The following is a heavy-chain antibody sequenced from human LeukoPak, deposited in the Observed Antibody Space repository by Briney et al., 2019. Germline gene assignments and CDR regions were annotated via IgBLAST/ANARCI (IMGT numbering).Heavy chain of an antibody. J-gene: IGHJ4*02. CDR2: IYGGETT. Sequence: PGGSLRLSCAASGFTVSGNYISWVRQSPGKGLEWVSVIYGGETTYYADSVKGRFTLSRDNFKNTVYLQMNSLRAEDTAVYYCARGYSSSSFFDYWGQGTLVTVSS. CDR1: GFTVSGNY. CDR3: ARGYSSSSFFDY. V-gene: IGHV3-66*01. D-gene: IGHD6-6*01.